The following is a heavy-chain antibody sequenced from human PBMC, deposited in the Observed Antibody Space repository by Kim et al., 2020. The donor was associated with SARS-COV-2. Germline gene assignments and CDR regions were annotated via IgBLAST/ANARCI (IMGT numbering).Heavy chain of an antibody. Sequence: SETLSLTCAVYGGSFSGYYWSWIRQPPGKGLEWIGEINHSGSTNYNPSLKSRVTISVDTSKNQFSLKLSSVTAADTAVYYCARSEVRYCSSTSCYGFGYWGQGTLVTVSS. CDR3: ARSEVRYCSSTSCYGFGY. V-gene: IGHV4-34*01. CDR2: INHSGST. CDR1: GGSFSGYY. D-gene: IGHD2-2*01. J-gene: IGHJ4*02.